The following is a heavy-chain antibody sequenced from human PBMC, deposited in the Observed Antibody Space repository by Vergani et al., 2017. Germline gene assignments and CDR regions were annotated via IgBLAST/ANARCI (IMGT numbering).Heavy chain of an antibody. D-gene: IGHD2-15*01. J-gene: IGHJ3*01. CDR1: GYTFTGYY. V-gene: IGHV1-2*02. CDR2: INPNSGGT. Sequence: QVQLVQSGAEVKKPGASVKVSCKASGYTFTGYYMHWVRQAPGQGLEWMGWINPNSGGTNYAQKFQGRVTMTRDTSISTAYMELSRLRSEDTAVYYCARVVGQLSDEGAFDLWGQGTMVTVSS. CDR3: ARVVGQLSDEGAFDL.